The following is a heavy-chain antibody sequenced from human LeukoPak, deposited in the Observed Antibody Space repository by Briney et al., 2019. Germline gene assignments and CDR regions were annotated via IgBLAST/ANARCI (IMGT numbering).Heavy chain of an antibody. J-gene: IGHJ6*02. D-gene: IGHD3-10*01. V-gene: IGHV3-30*14. CDR3: ARVSGDYYGSGQFLDV. Sequence: GSLRLSCAASGFTFHEHAIHWVRQLPGKGLDWVALIAHDGSRQSFADSVKGRFQISRDNPKNTLYLQMNSLRAEDTAVYYCARVSGDYYGSGQFLDVWGQGTTVTVSS. CDR2: IAHDGSRQ. CDR1: GFTFHEHA.